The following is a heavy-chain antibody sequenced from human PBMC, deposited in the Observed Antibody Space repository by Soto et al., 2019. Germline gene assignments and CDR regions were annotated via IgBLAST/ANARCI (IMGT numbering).Heavy chain of an antibody. J-gene: IGHJ5*02. V-gene: IGHV4-59*01. CDR3: ERSREPIAVGWFDP. D-gene: IGHD6-19*01. Sequence: PSETLSLTCTVSVGSISSYYWSCIRQPPGKGLEWIGYIYYSVSTNYNPSLKSRVTISVDTSKNQFSLKLSSVTAADTAVYYCERSREPIAVGWFDPWGQRTLVRVS. CDR1: VGSISSYY. CDR2: IYYSVST.